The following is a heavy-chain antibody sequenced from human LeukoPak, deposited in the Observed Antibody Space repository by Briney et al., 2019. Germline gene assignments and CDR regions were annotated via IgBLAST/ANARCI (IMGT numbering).Heavy chain of an antibody. J-gene: IGHJ4*02. CDR1: GDSVSSNRAA. CDR2: AYYKSKWYD. D-gene: IGHD5-12*01. CDR3: AREGAYSGTYYLDY. Sequence: SQTLSLTCAISGDSVSSNRAAWNWNRQSPSRGLEWLGRAYYKSKWYDEYALSVKSRITIIPDTSKNHFSLQLNSVTPGDTAVYFCAREGAYSGTYYLDYWGQGTLVTVSS. V-gene: IGHV6-1*01.